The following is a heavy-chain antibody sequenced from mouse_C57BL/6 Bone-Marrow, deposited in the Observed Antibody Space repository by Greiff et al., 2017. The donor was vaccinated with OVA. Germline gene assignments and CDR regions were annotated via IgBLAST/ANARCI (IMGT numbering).Heavy chain of an antibody. V-gene: IGHV1-26*01. J-gene: IGHJ1*03. CDR1: GYTFTDYY. CDR3: ARGYYPRIYWYFDV. Sequence: VQLQQSGPELVKPGASVKISCKASGYTFTDYYMNWVKQSHGKSLEWIGDINPNNGGTSYNQKFKGKATLTVDKSSSTAYMELRSLTSEDSAVDYCARGYYPRIYWYFDVWGTGTTVTVSS. CDR2: INPNNGGT. D-gene: IGHD1-1*01.